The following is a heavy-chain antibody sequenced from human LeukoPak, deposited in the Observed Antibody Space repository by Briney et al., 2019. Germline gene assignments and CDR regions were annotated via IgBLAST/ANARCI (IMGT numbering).Heavy chain of an antibody. CDR3: ARDFSATAGLDV. CDR2: IKQDGSDT. D-gene: IGHD1-26*01. CDR1: GFTFSNYW. V-gene: IGHV3-7*03. J-gene: IGHJ6*02. Sequence: GGSLRLSCVDSGFTFSNYWMNWVRQAPGKGLEWLANIKQDGSDTYYVDSVKGRFTISRDNAKNSLHLQMNSLRADDTAVYYCARDFSATAGLDVWGQGTAVIVSS.